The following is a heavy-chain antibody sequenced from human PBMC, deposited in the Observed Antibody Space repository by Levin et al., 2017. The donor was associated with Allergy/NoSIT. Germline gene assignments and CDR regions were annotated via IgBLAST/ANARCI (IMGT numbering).Heavy chain of an antibody. V-gene: IGHV3-30*18. CDR1: GFTFSSYG. CDR2: ISDDGSNN. Sequence: SCAASGFTFSSYGMNWVRQAPGKGLEWVAFISDDGSNNYFLESVKGRFTISRDNSKNTLYLQMNSLRPDDTAVYYCAKQRIFDLGSNYGMDVWGQGTTVTVSS. CDR3: AKQRIFDLGSNYGMDV. J-gene: IGHJ6*02. D-gene: IGHD3-10*01.